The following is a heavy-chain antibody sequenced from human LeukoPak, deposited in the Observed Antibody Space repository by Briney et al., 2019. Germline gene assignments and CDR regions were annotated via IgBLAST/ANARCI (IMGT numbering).Heavy chain of an antibody. Sequence: TSETLSLTCTVSGGSISSGGYYWSWIRQPPGKGLEWIGYIYYSGSTYYNPSLKSRVTISVDTSKNQFSLKLSSVTAADTAVYYCARRGVVPRAYYFDYWGQGTLVTVSS. D-gene: IGHD3-3*01. J-gene: IGHJ4*02. CDR3: ARRGVVPRAYYFDY. CDR2: IYYSGST. CDR1: GGSISSGGYY. V-gene: IGHV4-30-4*08.